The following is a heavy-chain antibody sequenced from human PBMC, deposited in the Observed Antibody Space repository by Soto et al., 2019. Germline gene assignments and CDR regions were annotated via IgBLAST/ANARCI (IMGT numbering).Heavy chain of an antibody. Sequence: QVQLVQSGAEVKKPGASVKVSCKASGYTFTSYYMHWVRQAPGQGLEWMGIINPSGGSTSYAQKFQGRVTMTRDTYTSTVYMELSSLRSEYTAVYYCARDSGLGYCDYWGQGTLVTVSS. J-gene: IGHJ4*02. V-gene: IGHV1-46*03. D-gene: IGHD3-10*01. CDR2: INPSGGST. CDR1: GYTFTSYY. CDR3: ARDSGLGYCDY.